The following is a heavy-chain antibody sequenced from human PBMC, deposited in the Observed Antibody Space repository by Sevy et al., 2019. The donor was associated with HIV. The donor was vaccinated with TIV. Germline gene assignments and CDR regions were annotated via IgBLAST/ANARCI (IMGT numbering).Heavy chain of an antibody. J-gene: IGHJ4*02. Sequence: KQSQTLSLTCAVYGGSFSGYYWSWIRQPPGKGLDWIGEINHSGSTNYNPSLKSRVTISVDTSKNQFSLKLSSVTAADTAVYYCASFAKNGVVTWNYFDYWGQGTLVTVSS. CDR3: ASFAKNGVVTWNYFDY. V-gene: IGHV4-34*01. CDR1: GGSFSGYY. CDR2: INHSGST. D-gene: IGHD2-21*02.